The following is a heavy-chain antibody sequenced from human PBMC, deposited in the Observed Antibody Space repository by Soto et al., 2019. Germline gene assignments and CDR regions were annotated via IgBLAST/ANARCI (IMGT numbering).Heavy chain of an antibody. CDR3: AKDTTMISSSHRFSSFDY. CDR2: ISYDGSNK. CDR1: GFTFSSYG. Sequence: PGGSLRLSCAASGFTFSSYGMHWVRQAPGKGLEWVAVISYDGSNKYYADSVKGRFTNSRDKSKNTLYLQMNSLRAEDTAVYYCAKDTTMISSSHRFSSFDYWGQGTLVTVSS. D-gene: IGHD6-13*01. V-gene: IGHV3-30*18. J-gene: IGHJ4*02.